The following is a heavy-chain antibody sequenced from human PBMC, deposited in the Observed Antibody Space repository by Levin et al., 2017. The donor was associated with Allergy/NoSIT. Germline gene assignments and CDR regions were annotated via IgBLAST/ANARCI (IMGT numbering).Heavy chain of an antibody. CDR3: ASEPYGGYDADAFDI. J-gene: IGHJ3*02. CDR2: IYYSGST. Sequence: SETLSLTCTVSGGSISSSSYYWGWIRQPPGKGLEWIGSIYYSGSTYYNPSLKSRVTISVDTSKNQFSLKLSSVTAADTAVYYCASEPYGGYDADAFDIWGQGTMVTVSS. CDR1: GGSISSSSYY. V-gene: IGHV4-39*01. D-gene: IGHD4-17*01.